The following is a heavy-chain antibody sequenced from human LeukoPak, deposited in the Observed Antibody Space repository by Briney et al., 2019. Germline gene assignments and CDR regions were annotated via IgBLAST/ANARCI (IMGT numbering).Heavy chain of an antibody. J-gene: IGHJ4*02. Sequence: SETLSLTCTVSGGSISSSSYYWGWIRQPPGKGLEWIGSIYYSGNTYNNPSLKSRVTISVDTPKNQFSLKLSSVTAADTAVYYCARGFGSSGDFDYWGQGTLVTVSS. CDR2: IYYSGNT. CDR1: GGSISSSSYY. V-gene: IGHV4-39*07. CDR3: ARGFGSSGDFDY. D-gene: IGHD3-22*01.